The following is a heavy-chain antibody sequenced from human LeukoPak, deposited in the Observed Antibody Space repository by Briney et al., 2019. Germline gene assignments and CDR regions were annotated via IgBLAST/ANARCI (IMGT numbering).Heavy chain of an antibody. CDR2: INSDGSST. V-gene: IGHV3-74*01. Sequence: GGSLRLSCAASGFTFSSYWMHWVRQAPGKGLVWVSRINSDGSSTSYADSVKGRFTTSRDNAKNTLYLQMNSLRAEDTAVYYCAREIQEWVTMVRGVTARYRHDYFDYWGQGTLVTVSS. CDR1: GFTFSSYW. D-gene: IGHD3-10*01. J-gene: IGHJ4*02. CDR3: AREIQEWVTMVRGVTARYRHDYFDY.